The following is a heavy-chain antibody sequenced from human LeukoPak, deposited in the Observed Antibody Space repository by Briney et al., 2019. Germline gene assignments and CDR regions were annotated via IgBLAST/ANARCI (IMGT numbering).Heavy chain of an antibody. J-gene: IGHJ3*02. CDR3: ARVNPFDI. CDR2: ISYDGSNK. Sequence: GRSLRLSCAASGFTFSSYAMHWVRQAPGKGLEWVAVISYDGSNKYYADSVKGRFTISRDNSKNTLYPQMNSLRAEDTAVYYCARVNPFDIWGQGTMVTVSS. CDR1: GFTFSSYA. V-gene: IGHV3-30-3*01.